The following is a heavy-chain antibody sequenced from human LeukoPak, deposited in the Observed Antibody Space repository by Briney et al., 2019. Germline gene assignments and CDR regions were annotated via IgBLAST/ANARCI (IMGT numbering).Heavy chain of an antibody. CDR1: GFTFSSYA. CDR3: PSVSNDDYGED. V-gene: IGHV3-23*01. CDR2: ISGSGGST. D-gene: IGHD4-17*01. Sequence: PGGTLRLSCAASGFTFSSYAMSWVRQAPGKGLEWVLAISGSGGSTYYADSVKGLFTISRDNSKNTLYLQMNSLRAEDTAVYYCPSVSNDDYGEDRGQGALVTVSS. J-gene: IGHJ4*02.